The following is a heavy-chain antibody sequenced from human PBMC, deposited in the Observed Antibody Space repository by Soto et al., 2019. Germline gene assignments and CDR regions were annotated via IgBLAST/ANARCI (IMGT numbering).Heavy chain of an antibody. J-gene: IGHJ5*02. Sequence: QVQLQESGPGLFEPSQTLALNCTVSGGSISSGDYYWSWIRQPPGKGLEWIGYIYYSGSTYYNPSLKSRVTISVDTSKNQFSLKLSSVTATDTAVYYCARERPDGSRLDPWGQGTLVTVSS. CDR3: ARERPDGSRLDP. CDR1: GGSISSGDYY. V-gene: IGHV4-30-4*01. D-gene: IGHD6-13*01. CDR2: IYYSGST.